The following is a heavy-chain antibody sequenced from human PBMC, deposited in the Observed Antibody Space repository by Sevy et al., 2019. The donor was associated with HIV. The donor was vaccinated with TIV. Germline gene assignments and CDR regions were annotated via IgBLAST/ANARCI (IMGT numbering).Heavy chain of an antibody. CDR1: GYTLTELS. J-gene: IGHJ4*02. Sequence: ASVKVSCKVSGYTLTELSMHWVRQAPGKGLEWMGGFDPEDGETIYAQKFQGRVTMTEDTSTDTAYMELSSLRSEDTAVYYCATVPYYGGNSYLDYWGQGTLVTVSS. D-gene: IGHD4-17*01. CDR3: ATVPYYGGNSYLDY. CDR2: FDPEDGET. V-gene: IGHV1-24*01.